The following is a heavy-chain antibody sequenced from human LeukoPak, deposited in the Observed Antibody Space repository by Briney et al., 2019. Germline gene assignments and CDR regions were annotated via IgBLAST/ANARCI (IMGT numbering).Heavy chain of an antibody. CDR3: ARDPSGYFNY. CDR2: IYYSGST. V-gene: IGHV4-61*01. D-gene: IGHD3-22*01. Sequence: SETLSLTCTVSGGSVSSGNYYWSWIRQPPGKGLKWIGYIYYSGSTNYNPSLKSRVTISVDTSKNQVSVKLSSVTAADTAVYYCARDPSGYFNYWGQGTLATVS. CDR1: GGSVSSGNYY. J-gene: IGHJ4*02.